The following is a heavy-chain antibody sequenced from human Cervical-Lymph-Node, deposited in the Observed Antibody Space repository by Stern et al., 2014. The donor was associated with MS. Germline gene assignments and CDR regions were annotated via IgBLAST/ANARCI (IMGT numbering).Heavy chain of an antibody. CDR2: INPNSGAT. J-gene: IGHJ4*02. Sequence: VHLVESVAEVKKPGASVKVTCKASENTFTGYYIHWVRQAPGQGLEWMGWINPNSGATNYAQRFQDRVSLTSDTSNTLAYMELNRVTSDDTAVYYCARISLGSGIDYWGQGSLVTVSS. D-gene: IGHD1-26*01. V-gene: IGHV1-2*02. CDR1: ENTFTGYY. CDR3: ARISLGSGIDY.